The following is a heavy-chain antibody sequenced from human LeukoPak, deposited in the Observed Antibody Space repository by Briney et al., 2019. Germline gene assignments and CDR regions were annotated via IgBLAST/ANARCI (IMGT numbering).Heavy chain of an antibody. CDR2: IYYSGST. V-gene: IGHV4-59*01. CDR1: GDSISSDY. J-gene: IGHJ4*02. CDR3: GAMIVVKAWVE. Sequence: SETLSLTCTVSGDSISSDYWSWIRQPPGKGLEWIGYIYYSGSTNYNPSLKSRVTISVDTSKNQFSLKLSSVTAADTAVYYCGAMIVVKAWVEWGQGTLVTVSS. D-gene: IGHD3-22*01.